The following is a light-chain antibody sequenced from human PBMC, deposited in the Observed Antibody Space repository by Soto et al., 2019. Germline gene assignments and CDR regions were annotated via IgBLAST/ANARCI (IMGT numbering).Light chain of an antibody. CDR3: SSYSTTSTLV. CDR1: SSDVGGYDY. V-gene: IGLV2-14*01. J-gene: IGLJ1*01. Sequence: QSVLTQPASVSGSPGQSVTNSCTGASSDVGGYDYVSWYQQHPSKAPKLILYEVNNRPSGVSNHFSGSKSGNTASLIISGLQADDEADYYCSSYSTTSTLVFGSGTKLTVL. CDR2: EVN.